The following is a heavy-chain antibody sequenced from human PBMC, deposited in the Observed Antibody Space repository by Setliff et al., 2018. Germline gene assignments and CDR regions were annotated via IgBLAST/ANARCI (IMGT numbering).Heavy chain of an antibody. CDR3: ARDVPFWSGYYTGYYYYYGMDV. J-gene: IGHJ6*02. CDR2: MNPNSGNT. D-gene: IGHD3-3*01. Sequence: ASVKVSCKASGYTFTSYGINWVRQATGQGLEWMGWMNPNSGNTGYAQKLQGRVTMTRNTSISTAYMELSSLRSEDTAVYYCARDVPFWSGYYTGYYYYYGMDVWGQGTTVTVSS. V-gene: IGHV1-8*02. CDR1: GYTFTSYG.